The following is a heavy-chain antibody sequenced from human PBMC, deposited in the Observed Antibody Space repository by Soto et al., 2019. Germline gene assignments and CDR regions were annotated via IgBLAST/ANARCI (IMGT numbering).Heavy chain of an antibody. D-gene: IGHD3-22*01. Sequence: QVQLVQSGSELKKPGASVKVSCKASGYTFTSYAMNWVRQAPGQGLEWMGWINTNTGNPTYAQGFTGRFVLSLDTSVSTAYLQICSLKAEDTAVYYCARYNSGDYGGWPHYYYYYGMDVWGQGTTVTVSS. CDR3: ARYNSGDYGGWPHYYYYYGMDV. J-gene: IGHJ6*02. V-gene: IGHV7-4-1*01. CDR1: GYTFTSYA. CDR2: INTNTGNP.